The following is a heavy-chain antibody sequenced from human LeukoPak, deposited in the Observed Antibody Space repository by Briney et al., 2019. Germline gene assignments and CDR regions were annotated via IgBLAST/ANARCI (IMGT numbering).Heavy chain of an antibody. Sequence: GGSLRLSCAASGFTFSSYWMSWVRQAPGKGLEWVANIKQDGSEKYYVDSVKGRFTISRDNAKNSLYLQMNSLRAEDTAVYYCARVPDYCGSGSRFDPWGQGTLVTVSS. CDR3: ARVPDYCGSGSRFDP. CDR1: GFTFSSYW. J-gene: IGHJ5*02. V-gene: IGHV3-7*01. CDR2: IKQDGSEK. D-gene: IGHD3-10*01.